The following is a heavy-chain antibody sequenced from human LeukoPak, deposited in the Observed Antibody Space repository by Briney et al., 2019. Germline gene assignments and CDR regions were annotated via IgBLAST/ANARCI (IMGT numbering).Heavy chain of an antibody. CDR3: AVTPSGYCSSTSCLLGG. J-gene: IGHJ4*02. Sequence: SETLSLTCTVSGYSISSGYYWGWIRQPPGKGLEWIGSIYHRGSTYYNPSLKSRVTISVDTSKNQFSLKLSSVTAADTAVYYCAVTPSGYCSSTSCLLGGWGQGTLVTVSS. V-gene: IGHV4-38-2*02. CDR1: GYSISSGYY. D-gene: IGHD2-2*03. CDR2: IYHRGST.